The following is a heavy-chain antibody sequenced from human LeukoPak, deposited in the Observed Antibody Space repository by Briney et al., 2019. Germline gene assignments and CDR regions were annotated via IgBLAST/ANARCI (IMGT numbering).Heavy chain of an antibody. V-gene: IGHV3-23*01. Sequence: GGSLRLSCAASGFTFSSYAMSWVREAPGKGLEWVSAISGRGGSTYYADSVKGRFTISRDNSKNTLYLQMNSLRAEDTAVYYCAKDYNDYGDFFDYWGQGTLVTVSS. CDR2: ISGRGGST. J-gene: IGHJ4*02. CDR3: AKDYNDYGDFFDY. CDR1: GFTFSSYA. D-gene: IGHD4-17*01.